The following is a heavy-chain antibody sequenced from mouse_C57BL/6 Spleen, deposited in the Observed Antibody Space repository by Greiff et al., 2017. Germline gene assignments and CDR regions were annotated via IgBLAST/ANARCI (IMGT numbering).Heavy chain of an antibody. CDR1: GFNIKDYY. D-gene: IGHD1-1*01. V-gene: IGHV14-2*01. CDR3: ARGYYGSSSYFDY. J-gene: IGHJ2*01. Sequence: VQLQQSGAELVKPGASVKLSCTASGFNIKDYYMHWVKQRTEQGLEWIGRIDPEDGETKYAPKFPGKATITADTSSNTAYLQLSSLTSEDTAVYYCARGYYGSSSYFDYWGQGTTLTVSS. CDR2: IDPEDGET.